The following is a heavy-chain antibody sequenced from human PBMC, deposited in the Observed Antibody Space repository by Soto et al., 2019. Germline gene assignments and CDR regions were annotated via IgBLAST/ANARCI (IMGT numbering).Heavy chain of an antibody. J-gene: IGHJ4*02. V-gene: IGHV6-1*01. CDR2: TYYRSKWYN. CDR1: GDSVSSNSAA. D-gene: IGHD7-27*01. CDR3: AREGRANWGPRNYFDY. Sequence: KQSQTLSLTCAISGDSVSSNSAAWNWIRQSPSRGLEWLGRTYYRSKWYNDYAVSVKSRITINPDTSKNQFSLQLNSVTPEDTAVYYCAREGRANWGPRNYFDYWGQGTLVTVSS.